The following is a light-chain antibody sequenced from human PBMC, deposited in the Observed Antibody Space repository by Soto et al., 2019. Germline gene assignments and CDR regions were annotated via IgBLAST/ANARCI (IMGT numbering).Light chain of an antibody. V-gene: IGKV3-20*01. J-gene: IGKJ1*01. CDR3: QQYGRSPSWT. CDR1: QSFISTY. CDR2: GAS. Sequence: EIVLTQSPGTLSLSPGQRATLSCRASQSFISTYLAWYQQKPGQPPRLLIYGASSRATGVPDWFSGGGSGTEFSTLTSSRLPEDYVGTYCQQYGRSPSWTFGQGTKVEIK.